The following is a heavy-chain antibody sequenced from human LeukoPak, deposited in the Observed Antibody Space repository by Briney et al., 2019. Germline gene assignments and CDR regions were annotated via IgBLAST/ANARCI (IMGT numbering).Heavy chain of an antibody. CDR2: IKQDGSEK. Sequence: PGGSLRLXCAASGFTFSSYWMSWVRQAPGKGLEWVANIKQDGSEKYYVDSVKGRFTISRDNAKNSLYLQMNSLRAEDTAVYYCARGSSGYYYPPPDWGQGTLVTVSS. CDR3: ARGSSGYYYPPPD. D-gene: IGHD3-22*01. J-gene: IGHJ4*02. CDR1: GFTFSSYW. V-gene: IGHV3-7*01.